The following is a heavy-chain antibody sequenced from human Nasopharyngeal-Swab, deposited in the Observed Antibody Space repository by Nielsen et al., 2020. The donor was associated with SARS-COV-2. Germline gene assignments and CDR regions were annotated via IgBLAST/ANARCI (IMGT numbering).Heavy chain of an antibody. CDR3: ARAVGSGMDV. CDR1: GFTFSSYA. J-gene: IGHJ6*02. V-gene: IGHV3-30-3*01. D-gene: IGHD2-15*01. CDR2: ISYDGSNK. Sequence: GESLKISCAASGFTFSSYAMHWVRQAPGKGLEWVALISYDGSNKYYADSVKGRFTISRDNSKSTLYLQMNSLRAEDTAVYYCARAVGSGMDVWGQGTTVTVSS.